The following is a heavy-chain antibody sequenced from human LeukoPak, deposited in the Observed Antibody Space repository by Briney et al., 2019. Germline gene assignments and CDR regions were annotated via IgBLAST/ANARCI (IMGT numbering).Heavy chain of an antibody. CDR1: GYSFTTHW. J-gene: IGHJ6*02. CDR3: ARDYGMDV. Sequence: GESLKISCKGSGYSFTTHWIGWVRQMPGKGLEWMGIIYPGDSDTRYSPSFQGQVTISADKSISTAYLQWSGLKASDTAIYYCARDYGMDVWGQGTTVTVSS. V-gene: IGHV5-51*01. CDR2: IYPGDSDT.